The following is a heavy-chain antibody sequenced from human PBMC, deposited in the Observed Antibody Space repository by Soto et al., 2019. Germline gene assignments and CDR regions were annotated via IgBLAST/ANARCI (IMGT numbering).Heavy chain of an antibody. CDR1: GFPFPNAW. CDR3: TTDSYSTIIIVRFDY. Sequence: EVQLVESGGGLVKPGGCLRLSCAASGFPFPNAWMNWVRQAPGKGLEWVGRIKSTIDGGTTDYAEPVKGRFAISRDDSNNMVYLQMNSLKIEDTAVYYCTTDSYSTIIIVRFDYWGHGTLVTVSS. CDR2: IKSTIDGGTT. J-gene: IGHJ4*01. V-gene: IGHV3-15*07. D-gene: IGHD3-22*01.